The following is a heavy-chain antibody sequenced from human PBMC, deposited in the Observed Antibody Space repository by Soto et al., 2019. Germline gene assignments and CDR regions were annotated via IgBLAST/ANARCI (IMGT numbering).Heavy chain of an antibody. CDR2: LYYSGNT. J-gene: IGHJ4*02. CDR3: ARVGGVAARTFDY. Sequence: SETLSLTCTVSVGSISPFYWSWVRQPPGKGLEWIGYLYYSGNTNYNPSLKSRVTISVDASKNQVSLRLTSVTAADTAVYYFARVGGVAARTFDYWGQGTVVTVSS. D-gene: IGHD2-15*01. V-gene: IGHV4-59*01. CDR1: VGSISPFY.